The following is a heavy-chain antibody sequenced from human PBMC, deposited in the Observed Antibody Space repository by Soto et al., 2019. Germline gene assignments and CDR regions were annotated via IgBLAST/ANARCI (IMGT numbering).Heavy chain of an antibody. Sequence: PXETLSLAFTVSGASVSGFYWSWIRKSAGKGLEWIGRIYATGTTDYNPSLKSRVMMSVDTSKKQFSLKLRSVTAADTAVYYCVRDGTKTLRDWFDHWGQGPRSPSPQ. CDR1: GASVSGFY. CDR3: VRDGTKTLRDWFDH. V-gene: IGHV4-4*07. J-gene: IGHJ5*02. D-gene: IGHD1-1*01. CDR2: IYATGTT.